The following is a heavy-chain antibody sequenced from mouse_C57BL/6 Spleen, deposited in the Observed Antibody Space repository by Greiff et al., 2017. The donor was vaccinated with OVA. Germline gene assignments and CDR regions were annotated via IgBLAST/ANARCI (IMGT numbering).Heavy chain of an antibody. Sequence: EVQLVESGPGLVKPSQSLSLTCSVTGYSITSGYYWNWIRQFPGNKLEWMGYISYDGSNNYNPSLKNRISITRDTSKNQFFLKLNSVTTEDTATYYCARKLVYYFDYWGQGTTLTVSS. J-gene: IGHJ2*01. CDR3: ARKLVYYFDY. CDR2: ISYDGSN. CDR1: GYSITSGYY. V-gene: IGHV3-6*01. D-gene: IGHD4-1*01.